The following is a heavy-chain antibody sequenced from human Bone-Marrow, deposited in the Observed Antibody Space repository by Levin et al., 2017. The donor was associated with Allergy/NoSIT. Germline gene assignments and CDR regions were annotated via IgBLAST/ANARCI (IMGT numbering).Heavy chain of an antibody. CDR3: ARDSLGYSSSWYFFDL. CDR2: ISSTGSYL. V-gene: IGHV3-21*01. D-gene: IGHD5-18*01. J-gene: IGHJ4*02. CDR1: GFAFDNHT. Sequence: PGGSLRLSCTASGFAFDNHTMHWVRQAPGKGLEWVASISSTGSYLFYAESLRGRFTISRDNAKNSLYLQMHSLRGDETAVYYCARDSLGYSSSWYFFDLWGQGTLVTVSS.